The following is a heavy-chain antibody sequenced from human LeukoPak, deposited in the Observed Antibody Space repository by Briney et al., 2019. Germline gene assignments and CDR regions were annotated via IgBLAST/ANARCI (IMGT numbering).Heavy chain of an antibody. CDR3: ARVLSLYYDSSGTAPGDY. Sequence: GGSLRLSCAASGFTFSSYAMHWVRQAPGKGLEWVAVISYDGSNKYYADSVKGRFTISRDNSKNTLYLQMNSLRAEDTAVYYCARVLSLYYDSSGTAPGDYWGQGTLVTVSS. D-gene: IGHD3-22*01. CDR1: GFTFSSYA. J-gene: IGHJ4*02. CDR2: ISYDGSNK. V-gene: IGHV3-30-3*01.